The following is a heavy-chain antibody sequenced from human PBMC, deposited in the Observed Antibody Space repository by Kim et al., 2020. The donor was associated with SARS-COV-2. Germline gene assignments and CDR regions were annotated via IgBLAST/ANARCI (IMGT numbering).Heavy chain of an antibody. CDR3: AKDQGGCTTTSCSAFYMDG. CDR2: IRGNGGSP. J-gene: IGHJ6*03. CDR1: GVSFDNYA. D-gene: IGHD2-2*01. V-gene: IGHV3-23*01. Sequence: GGSLRLSCVGAGVSFDNYAVTWVRQAPGKGLEWVSTIRGNGGSPYYADSVRGRFTISRDDSKNSVYLQMNRLRVDDTAVYYCAKDQGGCTTTSCSAFYMDGGGKATTVTAS.